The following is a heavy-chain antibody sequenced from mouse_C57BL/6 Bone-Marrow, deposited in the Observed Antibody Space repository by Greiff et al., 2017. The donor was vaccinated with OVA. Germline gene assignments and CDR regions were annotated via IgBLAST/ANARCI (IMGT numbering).Heavy chain of an antibody. J-gene: IGHJ4*01. V-gene: IGHV5-6*01. Sequence: EVKLMESGGDLVKPGGSLKLSCAASGFTFSSYGMSWVRQTPDKRLEWVATISSGGSYTYYPDSVKGRFTISRDNAKNTLYLQMSSLKSEDTAMYYRARQPRYYYAMDYWGQGTSVTVSS. CDR1: GFTFSSYG. CDR2: ISSGGSYT. CDR3: ARQPRYYYAMDY. D-gene: IGHD1-1*01.